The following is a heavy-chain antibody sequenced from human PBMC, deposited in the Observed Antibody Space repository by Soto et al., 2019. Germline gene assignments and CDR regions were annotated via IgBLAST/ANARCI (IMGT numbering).Heavy chain of an antibody. D-gene: IGHD2-21*01. Sequence: PSETLSLTCTVSGGSISSYYWSRIRQPPGKGLEWIGFIYYSGSTNYNPSLTSRVTISVDTSENQFSLKLSSVTAADTAVYYCARFPPRYCGGDCSDYWGQGTLVTVSS. CDR1: GGSISSYY. J-gene: IGHJ4*02. V-gene: IGHV4-59*01. CDR2: IYYSGST. CDR3: ARFPPRYCGGDCSDY.